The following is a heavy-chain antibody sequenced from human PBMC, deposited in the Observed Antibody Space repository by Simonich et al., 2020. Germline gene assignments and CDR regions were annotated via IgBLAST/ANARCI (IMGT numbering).Heavy chain of an antibody. J-gene: IGHJ4*02. Sequence: QVQLQQWGAGLLKPSETLSLTCAVYGGSFSGYYWSWIRQPPGKGMEWFGEINHNGSTNSNPSLKSRVTKSVDTSKNQFSLKLSSVTAADTAVYYCARHLQLGPFDYWGQGTLVTVSS. CDR2: INHNGST. V-gene: IGHV4-34*01. D-gene: IGHD1-1*01. CDR1: GGSFSGYY. CDR3: ARHLQLGPFDY.